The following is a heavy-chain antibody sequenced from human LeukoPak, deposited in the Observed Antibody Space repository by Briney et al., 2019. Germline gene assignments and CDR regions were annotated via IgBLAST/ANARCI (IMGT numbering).Heavy chain of an antibody. CDR1: GFTFSSYA. CDR2: ISGSGGST. V-gene: IGHV3-23*01. CDR3: ARDSDGAIQTYRDYGGFDY. D-gene: IGHD4-17*01. Sequence: GGSLRLSCAASGFTFSSYAMSWVRQAPGKGLEWVSAISGSGGSTYYADSVKGRFTISGDNSKNTLYLQMNSLRAEDTAVYYCARDSDGAIQTYRDYGGFDYWGQRTLVTVSS. J-gene: IGHJ4*02.